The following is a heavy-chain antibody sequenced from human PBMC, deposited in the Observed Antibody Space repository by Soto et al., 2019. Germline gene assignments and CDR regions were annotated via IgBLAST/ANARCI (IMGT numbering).Heavy chain of an antibody. CDR1: GFTFSNNA. J-gene: IGHJ6*02. Sequence: GGSLRLSCAASGFTFSNNAMNWVRQALGKGLEWVSGISGTGYGTYYADSVKGRFTISRDSSNNTLYLQMNSLRGEDTAIYYCAKARQAQSHYYYGMDVWGQGTPVTVSS. D-gene: IGHD6-19*01. CDR3: AKARQAQSHYYYGMDV. CDR2: ISGTGYGT. V-gene: IGHV3-23*01.